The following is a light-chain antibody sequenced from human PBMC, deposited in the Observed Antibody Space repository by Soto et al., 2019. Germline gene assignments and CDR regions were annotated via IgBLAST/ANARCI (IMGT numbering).Light chain of an antibody. V-gene: IGKV4-1*01. CDR1: QSVLHSSNNKNF. Sequence: DIVMTQSPDSLAVSLGERATIKCKSSQSVLHSSNNKNFLAWYQQKPGQPPKRLIYWASTRESGVPDRFRGSGSGTDFTLTISSLQAEDVAVYFCQQYYSTPPTFVQGTKLEI. CDR3: QQYYSTPPT. J-gene: IGKJ2*01. CDR2: WAS.